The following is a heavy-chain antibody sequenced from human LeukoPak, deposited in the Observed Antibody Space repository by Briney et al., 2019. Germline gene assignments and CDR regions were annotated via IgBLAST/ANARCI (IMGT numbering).Heavy chain of an antibody. D-gene: IGHD2-21*02. J-gene: IGHJ4*02. CDR3: AKGPHIVVVTAAFFDY. Sequence: GGSLRLSCATSGFTFSSYAMSWVRQAPGKGLEWVSGIGASGGSTYYADSVKGRFTISRDNSKNTLYLQMNSLRAEDTAVYYCAKGPHIVVVTAAFFDYWGQGTLVTVSS. CDR2: IGASGGST. CDR1: GFTFSSYA. V-gene: IGHV3-23*01.